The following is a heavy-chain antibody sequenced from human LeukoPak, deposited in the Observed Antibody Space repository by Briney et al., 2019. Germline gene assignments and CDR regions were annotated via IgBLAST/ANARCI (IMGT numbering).Heavy chain of an antibody. D-gene: IGHD2-8*01. CDR2: ISYDGSNK. V-gene: IGHV3-30*18. CDR1: GFTFSSYG. Sequence: GGSLRLSCAASGFTFSSYGMHWVRQAPGKGLEWVAVISYDGSNKYYADSVKGRFTISRDNSKNTLYLQMNSLRAEDTAVYYCAKDQGGYCTNGVCSTLDYWGQGTLVTVSS. J-gene: IGHJ4*02. CDR3: AKDQGGYCTNGVCSTLDY.